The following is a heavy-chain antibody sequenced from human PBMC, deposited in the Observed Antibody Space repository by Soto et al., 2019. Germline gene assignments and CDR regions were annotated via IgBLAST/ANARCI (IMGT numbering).Heavy chain of an antibody. CDR3: AKNVPNTGWCES. D-gene: IGHD6-19*01. CDR1: GYTFTSYD. V-gene: IGHV1-8*02. Sequence: QAQLVQSGAEVREPGASVKVSCKASGYTFTSYDINWVRQATGQGLEWMGWMNANTGKTGYAQKFQGRVTMTRDTAKSTAYMELSSLGSDDTAVYFCAKNVPNTGWCESWGQGTLVTVSS. J-gene: IGHJ5*02. CDR2: MNANTGKT.